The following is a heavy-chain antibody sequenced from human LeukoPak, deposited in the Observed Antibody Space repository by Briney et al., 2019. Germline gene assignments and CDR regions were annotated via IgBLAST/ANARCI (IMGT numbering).Heavy chain of an antibody. CDR2: ISDDGSNK. D-gene: IGHD5-18*01. CDR1: GFTFGSYG. V-gene: IGHV3-30*18. Sequence: GRSLRLSCAASGFTFGSYGMHRVRQAPGKGLEWVAVISDDGSNKYYADSVKGRFTISRDSSKNTLSLQMNSLRVEDTAVYYCAKDNKRYSCDYWGQGTLVTVSS. CDR3: AKDNKRYSCDY. J-gene: IGHJ4*02.